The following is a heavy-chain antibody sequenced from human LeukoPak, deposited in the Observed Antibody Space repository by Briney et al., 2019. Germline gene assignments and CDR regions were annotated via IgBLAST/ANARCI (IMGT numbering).Heavy chain of an antibody. CDR2: ISSSGSTI. J-gene: IGHJ6*03. V-gene: IGHV3-48*03. Sequence: GGSLRLSCAASGFTFSNYAMSWVRQAPGKGLEWVSYISSSGSTIYYADSVKGRFTISRDNAKNSLYLQMNSLRAEDTAVYYCAREGYYYYYMDVWGKGTTVTISS. CDR1: GFTFSNYA. CDR3: AREGYYYYYMDV.